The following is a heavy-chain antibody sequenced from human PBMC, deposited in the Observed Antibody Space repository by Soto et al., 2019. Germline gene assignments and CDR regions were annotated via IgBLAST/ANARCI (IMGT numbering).Heavy chain of an antibody. CDR3: ARPGRSSGWYYFAY. CDR2: IYSGGST. D-gene: IGHD6-19*01. Sequence: EVQLVESGGGLVQPGGSLRLSCAASGFTVSSNYMSWVRQAPGKGLEWVSVIYSGGSTYYADSVKGRFTISRDHSKNTLYLQMNSLRAEDTAVYYCARPGRSSGWYYFAYWGQGTLVTVSS. V-gene: IGHV3-66*04. CDR1: GFTVSSNY. J-gene: IGHJ4*02.